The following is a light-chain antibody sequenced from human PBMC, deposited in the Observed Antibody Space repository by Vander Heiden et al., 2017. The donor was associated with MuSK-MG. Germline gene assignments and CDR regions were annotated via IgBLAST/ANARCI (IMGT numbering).Light chain of an antibody. Sequence: ELVMPQSPATLSVSTLAAAPLSCGGSQSGSSNLAWYQQKPGQGPRLLIYGASSRATGIPARFSGSGSGTEFTLTISSLQAEDVAVDDCQQYNNWPPVRTFGQGTKVEIK. CDR3: QQYNNWPPVRT. V-gene: IGKV3-15*01. J-gene: IGKJ1*01. CDR2: GAS. CDR1: QSGSSN.